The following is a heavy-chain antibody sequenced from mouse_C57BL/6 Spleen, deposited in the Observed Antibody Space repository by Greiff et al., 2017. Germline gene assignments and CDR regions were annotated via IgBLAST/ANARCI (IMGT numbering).Heavy chain of an antibody. Sequence: QVQLKQPGAELVKPGASVKMSCKASGYTFTSYWITWVKQRPGQGLEWIGDIYPGSGSTNYNEKFKSKATLTVDTSSSTAYMQLSSLTSEDSAVYYCARSAEGGSSGYSLDYWGQGTTLTVSS. CDR2: IYPGSGST. CDR3: ARSAEGGSSGYSLDY. J-gene: IGHJ2*01. CDR1: GYTFTSYW. D-gene: IGHD3-2*02. V-gene: IGHV1-55*01.